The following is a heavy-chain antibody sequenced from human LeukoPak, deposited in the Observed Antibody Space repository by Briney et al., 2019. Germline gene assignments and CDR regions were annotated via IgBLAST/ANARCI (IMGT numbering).Heavy chain of an antibody. D-gene: IGHD3-3*01. CDR2: ISTSSSYI. J-gene: IGHJ4*02. CDR1: GFTFSNYG. V-gene: IGHV3-21*01. CDR3: ARVGIRFLEQYYFDY. Sequence: GGSLRLSCTASGFTFSNYGMHWVRQAPGKGLEWLSYISTSSSYIYCADSVKGRFTVSRDNAMNSLFLQMNSLIAEDTAVYYCARVGIRFLEQYYFDYRGQGTLVTVSS.